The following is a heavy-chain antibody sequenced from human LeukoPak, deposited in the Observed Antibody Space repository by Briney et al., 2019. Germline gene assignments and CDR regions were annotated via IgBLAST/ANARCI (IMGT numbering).Heavy chain of an antibody. Sequence: SVKVSCKASGYTFTSYGISWVRQAPGQGLEWMGRIIPILGIANYAQKFQGRVTITADKSTSTAYMELSSLRSEDTAVYYCASHRGVAEYFQHWGQGTLVTVSS. CDR2: IIPILGIA. V-gene: IGHV1-69*04. CDR3: ASHRGVAEYFQH. D-gene: IGHD3-10*01. J-gene: IGHJ1*01. CDR1: GYTFTSYG.